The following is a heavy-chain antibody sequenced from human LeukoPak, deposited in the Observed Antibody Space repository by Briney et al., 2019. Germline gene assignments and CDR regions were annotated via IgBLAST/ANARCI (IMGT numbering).Heavy chain of an antibody. D-gene: IGHD6-25*01. J-gene: IGHJ6*02. CDR1: GFTFRTYG. CDR2: MWYDGSNK. CDR3: ARGHQRFSKAGSVYYGLDV. Sequence: GGSLRLSCAASGFTFRTYGMHWVRQAPGKGLEWVTLMWYDGSNKNYVDSVRGRFAISRDNSNNMLYLEMNSLRVEDTAVYFCARGHQRFSKAGSVYYGLDVWGQGTTVTVSS. V-gene: IGHV3-33*01.